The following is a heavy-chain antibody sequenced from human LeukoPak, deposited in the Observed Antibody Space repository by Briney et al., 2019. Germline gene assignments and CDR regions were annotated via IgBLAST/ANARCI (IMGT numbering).Heavy chain of an antibody. D-gene: IGHD6-6*01. V-gene: IGHV4-4*07. CDR2: IYTSGST. Sequence: SETLSLTCTVSGGSISSYYWSWIRQPPGKGLEWIGRIYTSGSTNYNPSLKSRVTMSVDTSKNQFSLNLSSVTAADTAVYYCARFSSIAAAFDYWGQGTLVTVSS. CDR1: GGSISSYY. CDR3: ARFSSIAAAFDY. J-gene: IGHJ4*02.